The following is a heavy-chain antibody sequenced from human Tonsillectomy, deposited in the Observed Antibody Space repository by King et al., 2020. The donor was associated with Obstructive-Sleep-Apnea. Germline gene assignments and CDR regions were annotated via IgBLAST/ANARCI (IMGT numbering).Heavy chain of an antibody. CDR1: GFSFTGYY. V-gene: IGHV1-2*02. CDR3: ARDAGFDY. Sequence: VQLVESGAEVKKPGGSVKVSCTASGFSFTGYYIHWVRQTPGQGLEWMGWISPNGGGTDYAQKFQGRVTMTSDTSISTAYMKLSSLTSDDTAVYYCARDAGFDYWGQGTLVTVSS. J-gene: IGHJ4*02. CDR2: ISPNGGGT.